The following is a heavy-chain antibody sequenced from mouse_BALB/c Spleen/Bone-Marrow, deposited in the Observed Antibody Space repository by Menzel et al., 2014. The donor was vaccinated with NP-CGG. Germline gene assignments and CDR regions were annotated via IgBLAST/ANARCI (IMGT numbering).Heavy chain of an antibody. D-gene: IGHD2-4*01. CDR1: GFTFSSYA. CDR3: ARYDYDGAYAMDY. V-gene: IGHV5-6-5*01. J-gene: IGHJ4*01. CDR2: ISSGGST. Sequence: EVKLMESGGGLVKPGGSLKLSCAASGFTFSSYAMSWVRQTPEKRLEWVASISSGGSTYYPDSVKGRFTISRDNARNILYRQMSSLRPEDTAMYCCARYDYDGAYAMDYWGQGTSVTVSS.